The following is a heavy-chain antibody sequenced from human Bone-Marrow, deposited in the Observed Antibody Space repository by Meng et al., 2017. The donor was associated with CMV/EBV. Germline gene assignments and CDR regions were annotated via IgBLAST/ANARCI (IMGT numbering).Heavy chain of an antibody. D-gene: IGHD1-26*01. J-gene: IGHJ6*02. CDR2: ISAYNGNT. CDR3: ARRSYYPDYYYYGMDV. CDR1: GYTFTSYG. Sequence: ASVKVSCKASGYTFTSYGISWVRQAPGQGLEWMGWISAYNGNTNYAQKLQGRVNMTTDTSTSTAYMELRSLRSDDTAVYYGARRSYYPDYYYYGMDVWGQGTTVTVSS. V-gene: IGHV1-18*01.